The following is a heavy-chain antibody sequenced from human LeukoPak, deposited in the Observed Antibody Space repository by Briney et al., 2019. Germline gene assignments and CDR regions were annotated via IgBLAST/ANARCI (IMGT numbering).Heavy chain of an antibody. CDR3: ARLGISSSSWPEFDY. Sequence: SETLSPTCTVSGGSISSSSYYWGWIRQPPGKGLEWIGNIYYSGSTYYNPSLKSRVIISVDTSKNQFSLKLSSVTAADTAVYYCARLGISSSSWPEFDYWGQGTLVTVSS. CDR1: GGSISSSSYY. V-gene: IGHV4-39*01. D-gene: IGHD6-13*01. J-gene: IGHJ4*02. CDR2: IYYSGST.